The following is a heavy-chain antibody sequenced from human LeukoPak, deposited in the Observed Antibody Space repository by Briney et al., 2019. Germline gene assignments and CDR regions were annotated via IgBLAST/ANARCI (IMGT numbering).Heavy chain of an antibody. J-gene: IGHJ4*02. CDR3: ARVRDILTGYSLGY. V-gene: IGHV3-21*01. CDR1: GFTFSSYS. D-gene: IGHD3-9*01. CDR2: ISSSSSYI. Sequence: GGSLRLSCAASGFTFSSYSMNWVRQAPGKGLEWVSSISSSSSYIYYADSVKGRFTISRDNAKNSLYLQMNSLRAEDTAVYYCARVRDILTGYSLGYWGQGTLVTVSS.